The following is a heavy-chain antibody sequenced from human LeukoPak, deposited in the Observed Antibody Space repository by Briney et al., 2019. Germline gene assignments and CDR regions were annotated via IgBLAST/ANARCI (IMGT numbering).Heavy chain of an antibody. CDR1: GGSFSGYY. J-gene: IGHJ4*02. V-gene: IGHV4-34*01. CDR3: ARGRSSANYYFDY. D-gene: IGHD4/OR15-4a*01. Sequence: SETLSLTCAVYGGSFSGYYWSWIRQPPGKGLEWIGEINHSGSTNYNPSLKSRVTISVDTSKNQFSLKLSSVTAADTAVYYCARGRSSANYYFDYWGQGTLVTVPS. CDR2: INHSGST.